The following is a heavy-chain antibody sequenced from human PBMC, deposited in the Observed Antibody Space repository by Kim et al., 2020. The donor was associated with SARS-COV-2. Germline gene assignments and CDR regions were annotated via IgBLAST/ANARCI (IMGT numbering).Heavy chain of an antibody. J-gene: IGHJ4*02. CDR2: ISYDGSNK. D-gene: IGHD3-22*01. CDR1: GFTFSSYA. Sequence: GGSLRLSCAASGFTFSSYAMHWVRQAPGKGLEWVAVISYDGSNKYYADSVKGRFTISRDNSKNTLYLQMNSLRAEDTAVYYCARGGYYDSSGYSIDYWGQGTLVTVSS. CDR3: ARGGYYDSSGYSIDY. V-gene: IGHV3-30*04.